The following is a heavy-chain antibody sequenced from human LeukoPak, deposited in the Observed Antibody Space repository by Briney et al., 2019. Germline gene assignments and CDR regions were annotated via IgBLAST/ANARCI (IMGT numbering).Heavy chain of an antibody. Sequence: GSLRLSCAAPGFTFSTYAMHWVRQAPGKGLEWVAVISYDGSNKYYADSVKGRFTISRDNSKNTLYLEMNSLRAEDTAVYYCAREVRGLVNTFDYWGQGTLVTVSS. CDR1: GFTFSTYA. J-gene: IGHJ4*02. CDR2: ISYDGSNK. CDR3: AREVRGLVNTFDY. V-gene: IGHV3-30-3*01. D-gene: IGHD3-10*01.